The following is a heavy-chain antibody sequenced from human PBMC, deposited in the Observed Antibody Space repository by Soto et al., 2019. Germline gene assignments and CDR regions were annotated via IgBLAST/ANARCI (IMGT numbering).Heavy chain of an antibody. Sequence: GGSLRLSCAASGFTFRCDAMSWVRQAPGKGLEWVSSISGSGEMTHYAESVKGRFTISRDNSKNTLYLQMESLRAEDTALYYCARSEMTYNWNDWGQGTLVTVSS. V-gene: IGHV3-23*01. J-gene: IGHJ4*02. D-gene: IGHD1-1*01. CDR3: ARSEMTYNWND. CDR1: GFTFRCDA. CDR2: ISGSGEMT.